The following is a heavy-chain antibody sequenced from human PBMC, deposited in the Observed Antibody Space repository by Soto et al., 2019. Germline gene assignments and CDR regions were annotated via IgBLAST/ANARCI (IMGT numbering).Heavy chain of an antibody. D-gene: IGHD6-25*01. Sequence: QVQLQESGPGLVKPSGTLSLTCAVSGGSISSSNWWSWVRQPPGKGLEGIGEIYHSGSTNYNPSLNSRATIPVAKPRNPFSLKLSSVTAADTAVYYCARALAAGWFAPWGQGTLVTVSS. V-gene: IGHV4-4*02. CDR2: IYHSGST. J-gene: IGHJ5*02. CDR3: ARALAAGWFAP. CDR1: GGSISSSNW.